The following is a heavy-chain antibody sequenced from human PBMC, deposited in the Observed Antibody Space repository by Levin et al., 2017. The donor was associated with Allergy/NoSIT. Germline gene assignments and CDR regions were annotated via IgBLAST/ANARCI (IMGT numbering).Heavy chain of an antibody. Sequence: PGGSLRLSCAASGFTFDDYAMHWVRQAPGKGLEWVSGISWNSGSIGYADSVKGRFTISRDNAKNSLYLQMNSLRAEDTALYYCAKDWFEGEDSSGGAFDIWGQGTMVTVSS. CDR3: AKDWFEGEDSSGGAFDI. CDR1: GFTFDDYA. V-gene: IGHV3-9*01. D-gene: IGHD3-22*01. J-gene: IGHJ3*02. CDR2: ISWNSGSI.